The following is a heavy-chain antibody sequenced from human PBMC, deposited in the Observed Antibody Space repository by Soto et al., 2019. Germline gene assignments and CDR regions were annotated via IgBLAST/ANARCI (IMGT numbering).Heavy chain of an antibody. Sequence: SQTLSLTCAISGDSVSSDSAAWNWISQSPSRGLEWLGRTYYRSKWFHDYAVSVKSRIIINADTSKNQFSLQLTSVTPEDTAIYYCVRAPPVIGANWFDPWGQGTLVTVSS. CDR3: VRAPPVIGANWFDP. V-gene: IGHV6-1*01. J-gene: IGHJ5*02. D-gene: IGHD1-26*01. CDR2: TYYRSKWFH. CDR1: GDSVSSDSAA.